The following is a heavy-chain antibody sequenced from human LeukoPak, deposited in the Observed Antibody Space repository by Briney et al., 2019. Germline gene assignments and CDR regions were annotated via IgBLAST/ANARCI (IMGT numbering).Heavy chain of an antibody. V-gene: IGHV1-2*02. Sequence: ASVKVSCKASGYTFTGYYMHWVRQAPGQGLEWMGWINPNSGVTDYAQEFQGRVTMTRDTSISTAYMEVSNLRSDDTAVYYCARDFGRAYGDKFDYWGQGTLVTVSS. CDR2: INPNSGVT. J-gene: IGHJ4*02. CDR3: ARDFGRAYGDKFDY. D-gene: IGHD4-17*01. CDR1: GYTFTGYY.